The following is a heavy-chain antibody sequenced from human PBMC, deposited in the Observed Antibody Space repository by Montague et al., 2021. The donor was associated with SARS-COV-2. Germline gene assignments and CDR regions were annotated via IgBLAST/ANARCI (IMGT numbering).Heavy chain of an antibody. CDR2: IYYSGST. D-gene: IGHD4-23*01. CDR3: ASTYGGNLGYYYYYMDV. V-gene: IGHV4-31*03. J-gene: IGHJ6*03. CDR1: GGSISGGGYY. Sequence: TLSLTCTVAGGSISGGGYYWSWIRQHPGKGLEWIGYIYYSGSTHYNPSLNSRVTISVDTSKNQFSLKLSSVTAADTAVYYCASTYGGNLGYYYYYMDVWGKGTTVTVSS.